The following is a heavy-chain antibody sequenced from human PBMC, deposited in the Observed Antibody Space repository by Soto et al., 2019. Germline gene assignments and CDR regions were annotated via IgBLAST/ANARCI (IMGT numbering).Heavy chain of an antibody. Sequence: AVKVSCKASGVTFSSYTFSWVRQAPGQGLEWMGGIIPIFDTTNYAQKFQDRVTITADESTNTAYMELRSLRSEDTAIYYCAAALAVPYYYYYALGVWGRGTTVTVSS. CDR3: AAALAVPYYYYYALGV. CDR1: GVTFSSYT. J-gene: IGHJ6*02. V-gene: IGHV1-69*13. D-gene: IGHD6-19*01. CDR2: IIPIFDTT.